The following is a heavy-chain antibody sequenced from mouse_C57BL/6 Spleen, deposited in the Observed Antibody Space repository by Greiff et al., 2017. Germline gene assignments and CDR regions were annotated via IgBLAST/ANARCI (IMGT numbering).Heavy chain of an antibody. CDR2: IDPETGGT. Sequence: VKLMESGAELVRPGASVTLSCQASGYTFTDYEMHWVKQTPVPGLEWIGAIDPETGGTAYNQKFKGKAILTADKSSSTAYMELRSRTSEDSAVYYCTRRMGLYYAMDYWGQGTSVTVSS. J-gene: IGHJ4*01. V-gene: IGHV1-15*01. CDR3: TRRMGLYYAMDY. CDR1: GYTFTDYE.